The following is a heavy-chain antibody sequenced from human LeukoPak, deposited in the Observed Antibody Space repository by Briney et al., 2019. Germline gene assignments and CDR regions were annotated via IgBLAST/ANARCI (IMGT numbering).Heavy chain of an antibody. D-gene: IGHD3-9*01. CDR1: GGSIISNNYY. V-gene: IGHV4-39*01. CDR2: IYYTGST. J-gene: IGHJ6*03. Sequence: PSETLSLTCTVSGGSIISNNYYWGWIRLPPGKGLEWIGSIYYTGSTYYNPSLNSRVTMSVDTSMNQIAPKVTSMTAAGTAVYYCARLLSYDVLTDNYYKYYMDVWGEGTTVTVSS. CDR3: ARLLSYDVLTDNYYKYYMDV.